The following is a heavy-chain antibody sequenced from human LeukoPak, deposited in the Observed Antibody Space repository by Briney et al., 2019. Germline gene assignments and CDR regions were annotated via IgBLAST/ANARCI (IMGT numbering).Heavy chain of an antibody. J-gene: IGHJ5*02. V-gene: IGHV1-69*13. Sequence: ASVKVSCKASGGTFSSYAISWVRQAPGQGLEWMGGIIPIFGTANYAQKFQGRVTITADESTSTAYMELSSLRSEDTAMYYCARVYCSRTSCYNWFDPWGQGTLVTVSS. CDR3: ARVYCSRTSCYNWFDP. CDR2: IIPIFGTA. D-gene: IGHD2-2*01. CDR1: GGTFSSYA.